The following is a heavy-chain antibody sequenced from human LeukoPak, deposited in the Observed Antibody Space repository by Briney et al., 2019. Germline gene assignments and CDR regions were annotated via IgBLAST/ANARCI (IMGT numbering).Heavy chain of an antibody. D-gene: IGHD2-2*01. CDR1: GYSISSGYY. Sequence: SETLSLTCTVSGYSISSGYYWGWIRQPPGKGLEWIGSSYHSGNTYYNPSLKSRVTISVDTSKNQFSLKPSSVTAADTAVYYCARAPKGCSSTSCYGGHMDVWGKGTTVTVSS. V-gene: IGHV4-38-2*02. J-gene: IGHJ6*03. CDR3: ARAPKGCSSTSCYGGHMDV. CDR2: SYHSGNT.